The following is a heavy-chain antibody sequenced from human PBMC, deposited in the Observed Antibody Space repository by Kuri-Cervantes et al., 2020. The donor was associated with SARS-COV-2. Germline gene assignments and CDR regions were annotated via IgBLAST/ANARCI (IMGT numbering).Heavy chain of an antibody. CDR2: ISGNGSTT. CDR1: EFTFSSYS. D-gene: IGHD2-21*01. J-gene: IGHJ5*02. V-gene: IGHV3-74*01. CDR3: VRVRDGSCYYLDL. Sequence: GESLKISCAASEFTFSSYSMHWVRQAPGKGLVWVSRISGNGSTTNNVDSVEGRFTITSNNAKNMLYLQMNSMRAEDTAGDCSVRVRDGSCYYLDLWGLGNLV.